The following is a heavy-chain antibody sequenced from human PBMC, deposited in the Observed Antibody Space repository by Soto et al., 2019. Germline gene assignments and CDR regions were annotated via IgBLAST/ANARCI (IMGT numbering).Heavy chain of an antibody. CDR3: AIRDLRARGDY. CDR1: GFTFSNYA. CDR2: ISWNSGSI. Sequence: GGSLRLSCAASGFTFSNYAMTWVLQAPGKGLEWVSGISWNSGSIGYADSVKGRFTISRDNAKNSLYLQMNSLRAEDTAVYYCAIRDLRARGDYWGQGTLVTVSS. J-gene: IGHJ4*02. D-gene: IGHD3-10*01. V-gene: IGHV3-9*01.